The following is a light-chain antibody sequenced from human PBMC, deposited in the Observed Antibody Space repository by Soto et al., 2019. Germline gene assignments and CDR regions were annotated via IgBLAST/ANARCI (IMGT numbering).Light chain of an antibody. J-gene: IGLJ2*01. CDR3: AAWDDSLSGVV. V-gene: IGLV1-47*01. Sequence: QSVLTQPPSASGTPGQRVTISCSGSSSNIGSNYVYWYQQIPGTAPKLPISRNNQRPSGVPDRSSGSKSGTSASLAISGLRSEDEAHYYCAAWDDSLSGVVFGGGTKVTVL. CDR2: RNN. CDR1: SSNIGSNY.